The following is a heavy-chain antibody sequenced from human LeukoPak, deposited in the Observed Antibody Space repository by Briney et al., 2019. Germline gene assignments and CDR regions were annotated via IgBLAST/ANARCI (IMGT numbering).Heavy chain of an antibody. CDR1: GFTFSSYE. D-gene: IGHD6-13*01. Sequence: GGSLRLSCAASGFTFSSYEMNWVRQAPGKGLEWVSYISNSGTAIYYADSVKGRFTISRDNAKNSLYLQMNSLRAEDTAVYYCARIAQRGFSSSWNNWFDPWGQGTLVTVSS. CDR2: ISNSGTAI. CDR3: ARIAQRGFSSSWNNWFDP. J-gene: IGHJ5*02. V-gene: IGHV3-48*03.